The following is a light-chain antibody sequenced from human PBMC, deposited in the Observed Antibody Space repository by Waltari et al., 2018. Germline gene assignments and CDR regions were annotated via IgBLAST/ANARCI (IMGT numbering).Light chain of an antibody. Sequence: AIQMTQSPSSLSASIGDRVTITCRASQGIRNDLGWYQQKPGKVPKLLIYAASRVQSGVPSRFSGSGSGTDFTLTISSLQPEDFATYYCLQDYSYPRTFGQGTKVEI. J-gene: IGKJ1*01. V-gene: IGKV1-6*01. CDR1: QGIRND. CDR3: LQDYSYPRT. CDR2: AAS.